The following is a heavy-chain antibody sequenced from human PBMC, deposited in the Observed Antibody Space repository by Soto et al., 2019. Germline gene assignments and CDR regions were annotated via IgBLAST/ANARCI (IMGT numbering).Heavy chain of an antibody. CDR1: GFTFSSYA. Sequence: PGGSLRLSCAASGFTFSSYAMSWVRQAPGKGLEWVSAISGSGGSTYYADSVKGRFTISRDNSKNTLYLQMNSLRAEDTAVYYCAKDKALTLAARPNGWFDPWGQGTLVTVSS. V-gene: IGHV3-23*01. D-gene: IGHD6-6*01. CDR2: ISGSGGST. J-gene: IGHJ5*02. CDR3: AKDKALTLAARPNGWFDP.